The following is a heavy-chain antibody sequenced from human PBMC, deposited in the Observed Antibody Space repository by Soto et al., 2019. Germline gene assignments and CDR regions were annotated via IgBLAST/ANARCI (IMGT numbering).Heavy chain of an antibody. D-gene: IGHD5-12*01. V-gene: IGHV3-64D*06. CDR2: ISSNGGST. CDR1: GFTFSSCA. Sequence: GGSLRLSCSASGFTFSSCAMHWVRQAPGKGLEYVSAISSNGGSTYYADSVKGRFTISRDNSKNTLYLQMSSLRAEDTAVYYCVQSVGFSGYVLGRATESDDWGQGPLVSVSS. CDR3: VQSVGFSGYVLGRATESDD. J-gene: IGHJ4*02.